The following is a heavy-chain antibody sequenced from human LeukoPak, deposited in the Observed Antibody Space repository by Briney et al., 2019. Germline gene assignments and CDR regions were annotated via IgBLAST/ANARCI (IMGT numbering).Heavy chain of an antibody. CDR3: ARDAYDSLTGYSEDNWFDP. CDR2: IIPIFGTA. Sequence: SVKVSFTASGGTFSSYAISWVRQAPGQGLEWMGGIIPIFGTANYAQKFQGRVTITADESTSTAYMELSSLRSEDTAVYYCARDAYDSLTGYSEDNWFDPWGQGTLVTVSS. J-gene: IGHJ5*02. V-gene: IGHV1-69*13. D-gene: IGHD3-9*01. CDR1: GGTFSSYA.